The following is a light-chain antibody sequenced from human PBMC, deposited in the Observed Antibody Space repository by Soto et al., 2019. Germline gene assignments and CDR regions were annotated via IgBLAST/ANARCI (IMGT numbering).Light chain of an antibody. CDR1: SSNIGSNP. CDR2: SDN. CDR3: AAWDDSLNGVV. J-gene: IGLJ2*01. V-gene: IGLV1-44*01. Sequence: QSVLTQPPSASGTPGQRVTFSCSGSSSNIGSNPVNWYQQLPGTAPKLLIYSDNHRPSGVPDRFSGSKSGTSASLAISGLQSEDESDYCCAAWDDSLNGVVFGGGTKATVL.